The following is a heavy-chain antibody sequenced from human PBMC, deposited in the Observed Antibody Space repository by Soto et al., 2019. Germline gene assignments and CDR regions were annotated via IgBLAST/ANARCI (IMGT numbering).Heavy chain of an antibody. CDR1: GYTFTSYA. V-gene: IGHV1-3*01. D-gene: IGHD2-2*01. CDR2: INAGNGNT. Sequence: QVQLVQSGAEVKKPGASVKVSCKASGYTFTSYAMHWVRQAPGQRLEWMGWINAGNGNTKYSQKFQGRVTITRDTSASTAYMELSSLRSEDTAVYYCARDKGYCSSTSCPSWYYYYYMDVWGKGTTVTVSS. CDR3: ARDKGYCSSTSCPSWYYYYYMDV. J-gene: IGHJ6*03.